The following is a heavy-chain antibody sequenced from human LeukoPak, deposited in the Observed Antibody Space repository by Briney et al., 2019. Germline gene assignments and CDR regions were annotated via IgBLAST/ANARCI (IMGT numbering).Heavy chain of an antibody. J-gene: IGHJ4*02. CDR1: GFTVGSNY. D-gene: IGHD5-18*01. CDR2: IYSGGST. Sequence: GGSLRLSCAASGFTVGSNYMSWVRQAPGKGLEWVSVIYSGGSTYYADSVKGRFTISRDNSKNTLYLQMNSLRAEDTAVYYCARPPKIQLWLPYYWGQGTLVTVSS. CDR3: ARPPKIQLWLPYY. V-gene: IGHV3-66*04.